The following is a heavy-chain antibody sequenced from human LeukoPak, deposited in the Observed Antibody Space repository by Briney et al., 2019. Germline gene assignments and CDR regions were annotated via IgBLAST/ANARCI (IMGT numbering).Heavy chain of an antibody. CDR1: GFTFSTYT. D-gene: IGHD3-10*01. V-gene: IGHV3-23*01. CDR2: ILVNGGT. CDR3: AKDRISADGLWDFDY. J-gene: IGHJ4*02. Sequence: PGGSLRLSCIASGFTFSTYTMSLVRQAPGEGLKWFSGILVNGGTYYADSVKGRFTISRANSKTTLYLQMNSLRADDTAVYYCAKDRISADGLWDFDYWGQGTLVTVSS.